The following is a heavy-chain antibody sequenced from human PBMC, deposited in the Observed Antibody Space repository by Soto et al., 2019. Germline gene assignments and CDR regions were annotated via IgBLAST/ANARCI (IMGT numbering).Heavy chain of an antibody. Sequence: SETLSLTCTVSGGSISSDYYHWTWIRQSPGRGLEWIGCIHYSGSTYYNPSLKSRVTISVDTSKNQFSLQLSSVTAADTAVYYCARSYGDYPFDYWGQGTLVTVS. CDR2: IHYSGST. D-gene: IGHD4-17*01. CDR1: GGSISSDYYH. J-gene: IGHJ4*02. V-gene: IGHV4-39*01. CDR3: ARSYGDYPFDY.